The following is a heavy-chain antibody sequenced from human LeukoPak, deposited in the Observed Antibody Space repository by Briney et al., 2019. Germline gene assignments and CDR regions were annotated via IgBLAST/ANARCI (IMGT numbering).Heavy chain of an antibody. J-gene: IGHJ4*02. CDR2: ISATTTNT. D-gene: IGHD2-8*02. CDR3: AKRDLVYYFDY. Sequence: GGSLRLSCAASGFTFSTYAMSWVRQAPGKGLEWVSTISATTTNTYYADSVKGRFTISRDYSKNTLYLQMNSLRAEDTALYYCAKRDLVYYFDYWGQGTPVTVSS. CDR1: GFTFSTYA. V-gene: IGHV3-23*01.